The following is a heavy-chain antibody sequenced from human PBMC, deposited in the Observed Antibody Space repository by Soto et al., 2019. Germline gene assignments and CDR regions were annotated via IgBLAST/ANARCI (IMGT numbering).Heavy chain of an antibody. CDR2: ISSSGSTI. Sequence: GGSLRLSCAASGFTFSDYYMSWIRQAPGKGLEWVSYISSSGSTIYYADSVKGRFTISRDNAKNSLYLQMNSLRAEDTAVYYCASVLNSSGWSLDAFDIWGQGTMVTVSS. CDR3: ASVLNSSGWSLDAFDI. D-gene: IGHD6-19*01. V-gene: IGHV3-11*01. J-gene: IGHJ3*02. CDR1: GFTFSDYY.